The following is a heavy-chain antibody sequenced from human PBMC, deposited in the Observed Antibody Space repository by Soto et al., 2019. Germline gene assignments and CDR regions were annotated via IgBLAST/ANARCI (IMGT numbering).Heavy chain of an antibody. CDR3: ARNDAATGYYYDSSGSENWFDP. CDR2: IYYSGST. CDR1: GGSISSSSYY. Sequence: PSETLFLTCTVSGGSISSSSYYWGWIRQPPGKGLEWIGSIYYSGSTYYNPSLKSRVTISVDTSKNQFSLKLSSVTAADTAVYYCARNDAATGYYYDSSGSENWFDPWGQGTLVTVSS. V-gene: IGHV4-39*01. J-gene: IGHJ5*02. D-gene: IGHD3-22*01.